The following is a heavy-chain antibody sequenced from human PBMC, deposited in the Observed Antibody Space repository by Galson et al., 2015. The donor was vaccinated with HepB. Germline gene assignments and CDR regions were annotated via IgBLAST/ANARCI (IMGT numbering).Heavy chain of an antibody. CDR3: AARPDMGLGPFDY. D-gene: IGHD3-9*01. V-gene: IGHV3-23*01. CDR1: RFPHDSYA. CDR2: IGGSGDSS. J-gene: IGHJ4*02. Sequence: SLRLSCAVSRFPHDSYAMAWVRQAPGRGLEWVSFIGGSGDSSYYADSVKGRFTISRDTSENTLFLQMTSLRVDDTALYYCAARPDMGLGPFDYWGQGILVTVSS.